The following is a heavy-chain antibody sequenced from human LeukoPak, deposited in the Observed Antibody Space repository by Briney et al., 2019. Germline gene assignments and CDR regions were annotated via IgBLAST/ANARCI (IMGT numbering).Heavy chain of an antibody. V-gene: IGHV3-7*01. Sequence: GGSLRLSCAASGFTFSTYWMSWVRQAPGKGLEWVANIKQDGSEKYYVDSVKGRFTISRDNAKNSLYLQMNSLRAEDTAVYYCARRWYSSTRNNYYYYYMDVWGKGTTVTVS. D-gene: IGHD6-13*01. J-gene: IGHJ6*03. CDR2: IKQDGSEK. CDR3: ARRWYSSTRNNYYYYYMDV. CDR1: GFTFSTYW.